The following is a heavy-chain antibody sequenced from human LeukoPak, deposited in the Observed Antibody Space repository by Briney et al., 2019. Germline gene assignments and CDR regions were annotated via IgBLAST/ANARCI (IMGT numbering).Heavy chain of an antibody. CDR1: GYTLTELS. CDR3: ATGGLWLTGTTRGYYYYMDV. D-gene: IGHD1-20*01. CDR2: FDPEDGET. Sequence: ASVKVSCKVSGYTLTELSMHWVRQAPGEGLEWMGGFDPEDGETIYAQKFQGRVTMTEDTPTDTAYMELSSLRSEDTAVYYCATGGLWLTGTTRGYYYYMDVWGKGTTVTVSS. J-gene: IGHJ6*03. V-gene: IGHV1-24*01.